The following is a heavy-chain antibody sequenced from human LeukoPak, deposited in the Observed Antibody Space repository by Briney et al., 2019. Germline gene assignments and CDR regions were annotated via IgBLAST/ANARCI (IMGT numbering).Heavy chain of an antibody. Sequence: GGSLRLSCVASGFTFSSFDMNWVRQAPGKGLEWVSVISAAGGTIFYADSVKGRFTISRDNSKNTLFLQMNSLRAEDTAVYYCAKVGTGVYFDSWAREPGSPSPQ. J-gene: IGHJ4*02. D-gene: IGHD3-3*01. CDR1: GFTFSSFD. CDR3: AKVGTGVYFDS. CDR2: ISAAGGTI. V-gene: IGHV3-23*01.